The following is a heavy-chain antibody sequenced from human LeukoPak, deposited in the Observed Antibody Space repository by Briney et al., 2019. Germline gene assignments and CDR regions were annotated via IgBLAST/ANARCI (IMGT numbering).Heavy chain of an antibody. Sequence: GGSLRLSCTASGFIFSRNNMNGVRQAPGKGLEWVSYISSSGTTIYYADSVKGRFTISRDNAKNSLYLQMNSLRDEDTAVYYCACARTGGAYLDYWGLGTLVTVSS. D-gene: IGHD1-1*01. CDR3: ACARTGGAYLDY. CDR1: GFIFSRNN. J-gene: IGHJ4*02. CDR2: ISSSGTTI. V-gene: IGHV3-48*02.